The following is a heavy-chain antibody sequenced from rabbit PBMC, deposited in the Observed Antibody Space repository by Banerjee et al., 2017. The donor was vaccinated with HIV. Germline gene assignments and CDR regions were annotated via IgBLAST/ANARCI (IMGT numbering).Heavy chain of an antibody. V-gene: IGHV1S45*01. CDR2: LNTSSGNT. Sequence: QEQLKESGGDLVKPGASLTLTCTASGFSFSSSYWICWVRQAPGKGLEWIACLNTSSGNTVYATWAKGRFTISKTSSTTVTLQVTSLTAADTATYFCANGGSGATDFNLWGQGTLVTVS. CDR1: GFSFSSSYW. D-gene: IGHD4-2*01. J-gene: IGHJ4*01. CDR3: ANGGSGATDFNL.